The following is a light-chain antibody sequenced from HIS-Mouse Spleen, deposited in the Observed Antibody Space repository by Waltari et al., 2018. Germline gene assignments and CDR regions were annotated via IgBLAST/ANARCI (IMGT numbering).Light chain of an antibody. V-gene: IGLV3-10*01. CDR1: ALQKKY. Sequence: SYELTQPPSVSVSPGQTARTTCSGDALQKKYAYWYPQKSGQAPVLVIYEDSKRPSGIPERFSGSSSGTMATLTISGAQVEDEADYYCYSTDSSGNHRVFGGGTKLTVL. CDR2: EDS. CDR3: YSTDSSGNHRV. J-gene: IGLJ2*01.